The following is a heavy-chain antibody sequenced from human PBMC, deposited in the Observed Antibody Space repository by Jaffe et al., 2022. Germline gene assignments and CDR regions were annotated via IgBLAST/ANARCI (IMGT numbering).Heavy chain of an antibody. D-gene: IGHD3-3*01. Sequence: QLQLQESGPGLVKPSETLSLTCTVSGGSISSSSYYWGWIRQPPGKGLEWIGSIYYSGSTYYNPSLKSRVTISVDTSKNQFSLKLSSVTAADTAVYYCARLPYDFWSGYISDRPSFRFDPWGQGTLVTVSS. CDR3: ARLPYDFWSGYISDRPSFRFDP. CDR2: IYYSGST. V-gene: IGHV4-39*01. J-gene: IGHJ5*02. CDR1: GGSISSSSYY.